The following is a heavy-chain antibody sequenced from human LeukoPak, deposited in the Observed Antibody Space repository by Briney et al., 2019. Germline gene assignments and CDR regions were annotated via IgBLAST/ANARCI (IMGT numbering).Heavy chain of an antibody. D-gene: IGHD2-15*01. J-gene: IGHJ4*02. CDR3: ARDSVHCSGESCYLD. CDR1: GFTFSNYW. Sequence: SGGSLRLSCAASGFTFSNYWMSWVRQAPGKGLEWVANIRQDGGEKYYVDFVKGRFTISRDNAKNSLYLQMDGLRAEDTAVYYCARDSVHCSGESCYLDWGKGTLVTVSS. V-gene: IGHV3-7*01. CDR2: IRQDGGEK.